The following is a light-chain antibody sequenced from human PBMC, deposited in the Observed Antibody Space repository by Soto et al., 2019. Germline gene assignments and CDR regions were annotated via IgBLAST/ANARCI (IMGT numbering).Light chain of an antibody. CDR2: EVS. CDR1: SSDMGGYNY. V-gene: IGLV2-8*01. CDR3: SSYAGSNNFVV. J-gene: IGLJ2*01. Sequence: QSALTQPPSASGSPGQSVTISCTGTSSDMGGYNYVSWYQQHPGTAPKLMIYEVSQRPSGVPDRFSGSKSGNTASLTVSGLQAEDEADYYCSSYAGSNNFVVFGGGTQLTVL.